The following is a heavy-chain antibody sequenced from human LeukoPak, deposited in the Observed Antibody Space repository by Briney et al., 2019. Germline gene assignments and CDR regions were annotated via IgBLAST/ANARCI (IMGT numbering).Heavy chain of an antibody. D-gene: IGHD1-26*01. V-gene: IGHV5-51*01. CDR1: GYIFTTYW. Sequence: GESLKISCKGSGYIFTTYWIGWVRQMPGKGLEWMGIIYPGDSDTRYSPSFQGQVTISADKSISTAYLQWSSLKASDTAMYYCATQKWEPYDAFDIWGQGTMVTVSS. CDR2: IYPGDSDT. CDR3: ATQKWEPYDAFDI. J-gene: IGHJ3*02.